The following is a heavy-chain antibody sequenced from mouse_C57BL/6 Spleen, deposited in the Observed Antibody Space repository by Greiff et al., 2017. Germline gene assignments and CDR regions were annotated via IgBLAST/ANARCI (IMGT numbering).Heavy chain of an antibody. V-gene: IGHV1-61*01. CDR1: GYTFTSYW. Sequence: QVQLQQPGAELVRPGSSVKLSCKASGYTFTSYWMDWVKQRPGQGLEWIGNIYPSDSETHYNQKFKDKATLTVDKSSSTAYMQLSSLTSEDSAVYYCARWSNYGYYYAMDYWGQGTSVTVSS. D-gene: IGHD2-5*01. J-gene: IGHJ4*01. CDR2: IYPSDSET. CDR3: ARWSNYGYYYAMDY.